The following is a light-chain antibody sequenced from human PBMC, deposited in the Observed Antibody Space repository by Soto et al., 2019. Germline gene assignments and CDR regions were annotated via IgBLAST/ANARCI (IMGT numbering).Light chain of an antibody. J-gene: IGKJ4*01. CDR3: RQYGTSLGFP. CDR1: QSVSSNF. V-gene: IGKV3-20*01. Sequence: EIVLSQCPGTLSLSPGERATLSCRAIQSVSSNFLAWYQEKLGQAPRLLIYGASKRATGIPDRFSGSGSGTDFTLTISRLEPEDFAVYYCRQYGTSLGFPVGGGSKVDI. CDR2: GAS.